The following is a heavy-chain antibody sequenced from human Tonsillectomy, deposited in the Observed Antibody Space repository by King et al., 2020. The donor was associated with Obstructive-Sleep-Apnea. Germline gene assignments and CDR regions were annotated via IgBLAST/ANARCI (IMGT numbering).Heavy chain of an antibody. V-gene: IGHV3-43D*03. CDR1: GFTFDDYA. Sequence: DVQLVESGGVVVQPGGSLRLSCAASGFTFDDYAMHWVRQAPGKGLEWVSLISWDGGSTYYADSVKGRFTLSRDNSKNSLYLQMKRLRAEDTALYYCAKSSDPQKYSSSPRGIYYYYGMDVWGQGTTVTVSS. D-gene: IGHD6-6*01. CDR3: AKSSDPQKYSSSPRGIYYYYGMDV. J-gene: IGHJ6*02. CDR2: ISWDGGST.